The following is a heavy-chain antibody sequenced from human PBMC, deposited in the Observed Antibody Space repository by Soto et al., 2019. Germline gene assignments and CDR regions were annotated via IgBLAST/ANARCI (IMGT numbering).Heavy chain of an antibody. CDR3: ARHLRSGLFPDF. CDR1: GGSISSSSYY. Sequence: QLQLQESGPGLVKPSETLSLTCTVPGGSISSSSYYWGWIRQPPGKGLEWIGRIYYSGSTYSNPSLKSRVTISVDTSRSQSSLKLSPVTAADTAVYYCARHLRSGLFPDFWGQGTLVTVSS. CDR2: IYYSGST. V-gene: IGHV4-39*01. D-gene: IGHD6-19*01. J-gene: IGHJ4*02.